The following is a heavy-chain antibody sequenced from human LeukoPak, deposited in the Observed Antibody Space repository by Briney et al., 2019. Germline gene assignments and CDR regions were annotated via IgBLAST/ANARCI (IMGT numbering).Heavy chain of an antibody. CDR1: GFTFSSYG. J-gene: IGHJ6*02. CDR2: IWSDGSNK. CDR3: TRPPSTTNPYLGTDV. D-gene: IGHD1-26*01. V-gene: IGHV3-33*01. Sequence: PGGSLRLSCEASGFTFSSYGMHWVRQAPGKGLEWVSIIWSDGSNKYYADPVKGRVTISRDNAKSSLYLHRNRLRAEDTAVYYCTRPPSTTNPYLGTDVWGQGTTVTVSS.